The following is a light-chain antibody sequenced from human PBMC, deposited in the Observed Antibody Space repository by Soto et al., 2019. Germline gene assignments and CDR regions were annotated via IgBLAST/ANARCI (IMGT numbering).Light chain of an antibody. Sequence: QSALTQPASVSGSPGQPITISCTGTSSDVGGYNYVSWYQQHPGKAPKLMIYDVRNRPSGVSNRFSGSKSGNTASLTISGLQAEDEADYYCSSYTSSSTLGLIFGGGTKLTVL. V-gene: IGLV2-14*03. CDR3: SSYTSSSTLGLI. CDR2: DVR. CDR1: SSDVGGYNY. J-gene: IGLJ2*01.